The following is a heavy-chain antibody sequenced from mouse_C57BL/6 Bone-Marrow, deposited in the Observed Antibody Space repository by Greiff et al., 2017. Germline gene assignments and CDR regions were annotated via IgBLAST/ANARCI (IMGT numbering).Heavy chain of an antibody. CDR3: TRGSRAPY. V-gene: IGHV1-15*01. CDR1: GYTFTDYE. J-gene: IGHJ3*01. Sequence: QVQLQQSGAELVRPGASVTLSCKASGYTFTDYEMHWVKQTPVHGLEWIGAIDPETGGTAYTQKFKGKAILTADKSSSTAYMGLRSQTSEDSAVYCCTRGSRAPYWGQGTLVTVSA. CDR2: IDPETGGT.